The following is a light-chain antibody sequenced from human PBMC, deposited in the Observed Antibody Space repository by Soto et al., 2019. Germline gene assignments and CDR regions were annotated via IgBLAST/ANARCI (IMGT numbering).Light chain of an antibody. Sequence: ETDLTQSPSTLSVSSGERVTLSCRASRNINNCLAWYQKKPGKAPDLLIYAASTLTTGVPSRFRGSGSGTDFTLTISSLEPDDFAVYYCQQYVEWPLTFGGGTKVDIK. V-gene: IGKV3-11*01. CDR1: RNINNC. J-gene: IGKJ4*01. CDR2: AAS. CDR3: QQYVEWPLT.